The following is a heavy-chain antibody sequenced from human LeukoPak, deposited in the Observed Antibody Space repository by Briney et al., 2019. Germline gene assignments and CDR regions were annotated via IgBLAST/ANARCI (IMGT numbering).Heavy chain of an antibody. J-gene: IGHJ3*02. CDR3: ARDLSGEVAFDI. D-gene: IGHD3-16*01. CDR1: GFTFSSYA. Sequence: PGGSLRLSCAASGFTFSSYAMHWVRQAPGKGLEWVAVISYDGSNKYYADSVKGRFTISRDNSKNTLYLQMNSLRAEDTAVYYCARDLSGEVAFDIWGQGTMVTVSS. V-gene: IGHV3-30-3*01. CDR2: ISYDGSNK.